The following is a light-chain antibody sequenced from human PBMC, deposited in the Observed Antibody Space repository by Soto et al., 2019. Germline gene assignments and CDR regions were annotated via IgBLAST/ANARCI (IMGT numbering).Light chain of an antibody. J-gene: IGKJ4*01. CDR2: GAS. V-gene: IGKV3-20*01. CDR3: QPHGTAPI. CDR1: QAVSSIL. Sequence: EVVLTQSPGTLSLSPGERATLSCRASQAVSSILLAWYQQKPGQAPRLLIYGASSRATCIPGRFSGSGSGTDFTLTVSRLEPEDFAVYYCQPHGTAPIFGGGTKVEIK.